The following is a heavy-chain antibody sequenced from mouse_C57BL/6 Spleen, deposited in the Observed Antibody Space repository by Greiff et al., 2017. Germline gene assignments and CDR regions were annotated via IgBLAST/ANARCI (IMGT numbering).Heavy chain of an antibody. D-gene: IGHD2-4*01. CDR3: VSDYGAWFAY. CDR2: IRSKSNNYAT. Sequence: EVQVVESGGGLVQPKGSLKLSCAASGFSFNTYAMNWVRQAPGKGLEWVARIRSKSNNYATYYADSVKDRFTISRDDSESMLYLQNHNLKTEDTAMYYCVSDYGAWFAYWGQGTLVTVSA. V-gene: IGHV10-1*01. J-gene: IGHJ3*01. CDR1: GFSFNTYA.